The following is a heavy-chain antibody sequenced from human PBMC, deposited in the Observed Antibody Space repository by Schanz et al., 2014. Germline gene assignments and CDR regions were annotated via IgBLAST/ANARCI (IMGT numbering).Heavy chain of an antibody. V-gene: IGHV3-30*18. CDR1: GFTVSNYG. CDR2: LSYDGNRE. CDR3: AKGFGGYDLVLDY. D-gene: IGHD5-12*01. Sequence: QFQLVESGGGVVQPGRSLRLSCAASGFTVSNYGMHWVRQAPGKGLEWVTALSYDGNREYYADSVKGRLTISRDNSENTLSLQMNSLRAEDTAVYYCAKGFGGYDLVLDYWGQGTLVTVSS. J-gene: IGHJ4*02.